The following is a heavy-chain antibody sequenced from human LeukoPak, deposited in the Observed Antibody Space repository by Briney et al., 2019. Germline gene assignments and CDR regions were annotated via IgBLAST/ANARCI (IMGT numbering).Heavy chain of an antibody. D-gene: IGHD1-26*01. CDR1: GGTFSSYA. CDR2: INPSGGST. V-gene: IGHV1-46*01. CDR3: ARDRVAGGSYYLGY. Sequence: WASVKVSCKASGGTFSSYAISWVRQAPGQGLEWMGIINPSGGSTSYAQKFQGRVTMTRDTSTSTVYMELSSLRSEDTAVYYCARDRVAGGSYYLGYWGQGTLVTVSS. J-gene: IGHJ4*02.